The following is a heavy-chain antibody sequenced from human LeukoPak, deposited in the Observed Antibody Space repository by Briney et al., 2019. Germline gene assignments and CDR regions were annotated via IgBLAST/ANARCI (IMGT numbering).Heavy chain of an antibody. CDR3: AKDTAAALQRDYFDP. CDR1: GFTFSNYA. D-gene: IGHD6-13*01. Sequence: GGSLRLSCAASGFTFSNYAMTWVRQAPGKGLEWVSTIGGSGDATFYADSVKGRFTISRDNSKNTLYLQMSSLRVEDTAVYYCAKDTAAALQRDYFDPWGQGALVTVSS. J-gene: IGHJ5*02. V-gene: IGHV3-23*01. CDR2: IGGSGDAT.